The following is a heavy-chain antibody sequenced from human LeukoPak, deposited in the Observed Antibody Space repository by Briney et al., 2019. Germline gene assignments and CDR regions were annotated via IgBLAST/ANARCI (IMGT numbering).Heavy chain of an antibody. CDR2: IYTSGIT. CDR1: GFVVSDNY. D-gene: IGHD4-23*01. Sequence: GGSLRLSCAASGFVVSDNYMSWVRQAPGQGLEWVSLIYTSGITKYTDSVKGRFNISRDNAKNTLYLQMNTLSAEDTAVYYCVGYYVGKFDYWGQGTLVTVSS. CDR3: VGYYVGKFDY. J-gene: IGHJ4*02. V-gene: IGHV3-66*02.